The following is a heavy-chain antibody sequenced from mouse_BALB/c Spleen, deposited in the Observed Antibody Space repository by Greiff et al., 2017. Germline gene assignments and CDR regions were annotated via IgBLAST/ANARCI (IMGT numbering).Heavy chain of an antibody. V-gene: IGHV6-6*02. Sequence: EVKLMESGGGLVQPGGSMKLSCVASGFTFSSYWMSWVRQSPEKGLEWVAEIRLKSDNYATHYAESVKGKFTISRDDSKSRLYLQMNSLRAEDTGIYYCTTATGFAYWGQGTLVTVSA. CDR2: IRLKSDNYAT. CDR3: TTATGFAY. J-gene: IGHJ3*01. D-gene: IGHD1-2*01. CDR1: GFTFSSYW.